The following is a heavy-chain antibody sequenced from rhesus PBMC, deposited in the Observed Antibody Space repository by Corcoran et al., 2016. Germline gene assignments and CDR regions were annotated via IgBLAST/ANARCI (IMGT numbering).Heavy chain of an antibody. CDR3: ARDRGSDYFDY. Sequence: QVQLQESGPAVVKPSETLSLTCAVSGGSISSSNWWSCIRQSPGKGLEWIRGIYGSGGSTEYNPSLKSRFPISIDTDKNKFSLKLRSVSAAGTAVYYCARDRGSDYFDYWGKGVLVTVSS. CDR2: IYGSGGST. D-gene: IGHD3-22*01. V-gene: IGHV4-93*01. J-gene: IGHJ4*01. CDR1: GGSISSSNW.